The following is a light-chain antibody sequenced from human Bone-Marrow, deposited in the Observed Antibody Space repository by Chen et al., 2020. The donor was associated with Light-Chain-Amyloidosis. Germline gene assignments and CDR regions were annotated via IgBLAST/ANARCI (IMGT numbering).Light chain of an antibody. CDR2: DAS. CDR3: QHYDNLHPN. CDR1: HDITTS. Sequence: DIQMTQSPSSVSASVGDRVTVTCQASHDITTSLSWFQQKPGQAPKLLISDASTLEPGVPSRFSGSGSGTDFSFSISSLQTEDIATYYCQHYDNLHPNFGPGTRVDLK. V-gene: IGKV1-33*01. J-gene: IGKJ3*01.